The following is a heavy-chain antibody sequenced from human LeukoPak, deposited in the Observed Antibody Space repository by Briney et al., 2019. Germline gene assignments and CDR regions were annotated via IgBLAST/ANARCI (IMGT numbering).Heavy chain of an antibody. V-gene: IGHV1-69*13. CDR1: GGTFSSYA. J-gene: IGHJ6*03. CDR2: IIPIFGTA. Sequence: VASVKVSCKASGGTFSSYAISWVRQAPGQGLEWMGGIIPIFGTANYAQKFQGRVTITADESTSTAYMELSSLRSEDTAVYYCARRKIDIVVVPAAISGTAKSRPIMDVWGKGTTVTVSS. CDR3: ARRKIDIVVVPAAISGTAKSRPIMDV. D-gene: IGHD2-2*02.